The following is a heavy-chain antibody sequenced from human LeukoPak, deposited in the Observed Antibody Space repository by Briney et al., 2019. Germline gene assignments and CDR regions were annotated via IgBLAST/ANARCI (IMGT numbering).Heavy chain of an antibody. D-gene: IGHD3-22*01. CDR2: IYSSGST. V-gene: IGHV3-53*01. CDR3: ARTHSSGYYFDY. J-gene: IGHJ4*02. Sequence: RTGGSLRLSCAASGFTVSSNYISWVRQAPGKGLGWVSVIYSSGSTYYADSVKGRFTISRDNSKNALYLQLNNLRVEDTAVYHCARTHSSGYYFDYWGQGTLVTVSS. CDR1: GFTVSSNY.